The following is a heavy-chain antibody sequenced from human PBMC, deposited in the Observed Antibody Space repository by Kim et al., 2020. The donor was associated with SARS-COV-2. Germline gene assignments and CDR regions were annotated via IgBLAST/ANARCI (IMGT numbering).Heavy chain of an antibody. J-gene: IGHJ4*02. CDR2: INPNSGGT. CDR3: ARDLGIQLWADFDY. CDR1: GYTFTGYY. D-gene: IGHD5-18*01. Sequence: ASVKVSCKASGYTFTGYYMHWVRQAPGQGLEWMGRINPNSGGTNYAQKFQGRVTMTRDTSISTAYMELSRLRSDDTAVYYCARDLGIQLWADFDYWGQGTLVTVSS. V-gene: IGHV1-2*06.